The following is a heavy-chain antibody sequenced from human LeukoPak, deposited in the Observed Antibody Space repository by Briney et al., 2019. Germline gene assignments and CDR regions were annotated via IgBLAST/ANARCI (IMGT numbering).Heavy chain of an antibody. V-gene: IGHV1-8*01. CDR3: ARGRSGLAAAGTYDY. CDR2: INPNSGRT. J-gene: IGHJ4*02. Sequence: ASVKVSCKASGYTLTSSDINWVRQAAGQGREWMGWINPNSGRTGYAQKFQGRVTMTANTSISTAYMELSSLRFEDTAVYYCARGRSGLAAAGTYDYWGQGTLITVSS. D-gene: IGHD6-13*01. CDR1: GYTLTSSD.